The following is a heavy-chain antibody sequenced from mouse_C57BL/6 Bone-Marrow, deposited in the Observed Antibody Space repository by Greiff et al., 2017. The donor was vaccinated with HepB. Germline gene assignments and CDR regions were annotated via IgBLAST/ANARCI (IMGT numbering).Heavy chain of an antibody. V-gene: IGHV1-55*01. CDR2: IDPGSGST. Sequence: QVQLQQPGAELVKPGASVKMSCKASGYTFTSYWITWVKQRPGQGLEWIGDIDPGSGSTNYNEKFKSKATLTVDTSSSTAYMQLSSLTSEDSAVYYCARKGYYGSSYWYFDVWGTGTTVTVSS. J-gene: IGHJ1*03. CDR1: GYTFTSYW. CDR3: ARKGYYGSSYWYFDV. D-gene: IGHD1-1*01.